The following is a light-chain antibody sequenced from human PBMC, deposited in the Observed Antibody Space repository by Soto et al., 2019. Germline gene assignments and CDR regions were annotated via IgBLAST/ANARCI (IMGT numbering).Light chain of an antibody. CDR3: TSYAGGNNV. CDR2: EVN. J-gene: IGLJ1*01. CDR1: SSDVGGYNY. V-gene: IGLV2-8*01. Sequence: QSALTQPPSASGSPGQSVTISCTGTSSDVGGYNYVSWYQQHPGKVPKLMVYEVNKRPSGVPDRFSGSKSGNTASLTVSGXXXXXXADYYCTSYAGGNNVFGTXT.